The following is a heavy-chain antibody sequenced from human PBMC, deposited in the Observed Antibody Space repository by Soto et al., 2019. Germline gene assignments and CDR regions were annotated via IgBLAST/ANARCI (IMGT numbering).Heavy chain of an antibody. CDR1: GFTFSSYA. CDR2: IRGSGGST. CDR3: ARCYDFWSGYWSGENYYYYMDV. V-gene: IGHV3-23*01. Sequence: EVQLLESGGGLVQPGGSLRLSCAASGFTFSSYAMSWVRQAPGKGLEWASAIRGSGGSTYYADSVKGRFTISRDNSKNTLYLQMNSQRAEDTAVYYCARCYDFWSGYWSGENYYYYMDVWGKGTTVTVSS. J-gene: IGHJ6*03. D-gene: IGHD3-3*01.